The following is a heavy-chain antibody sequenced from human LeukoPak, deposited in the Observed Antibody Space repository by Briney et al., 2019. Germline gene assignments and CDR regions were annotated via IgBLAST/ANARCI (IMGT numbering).Heavy chain of an antibody. CDR1: EFSVSTNF. CDR3: AREGYSSGSRTGIDY. CDR2: MYSGGTT. Sequence: GGSLRLSCAASEFSVSTNFMNWVRQAPGRGLEWVSVMYSGGTTSYADSVKGRFTISRDNSKDTVSLQMNSLRIDDTAVYYCAREGYSSGSRTGIDYWGQGTLVTVSS. D-gene: IGHD5-18*01. V-gene: IGHV3-53*05. J-gene: IGHJ4*02.